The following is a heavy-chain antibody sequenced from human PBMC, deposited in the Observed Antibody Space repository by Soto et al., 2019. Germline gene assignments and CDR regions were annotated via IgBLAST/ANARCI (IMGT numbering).Heavy chain of an antibody. D-gene: IGHD2-2*01. CDR1: GVSVSSGVYS. CDR2: MYPSGST. Sequence: SETLSLTCAVSGVSVSSGVYSWNWIRQPPGKGLEWIGYMYPSGSTVYNPSLESRLIISIDKSKNQFSLTLSSVTAADTAVYYCARGVGNNWFDPWGPGTLVTVSS. V-gene: IGHV4-30-2*01. CDR3: ARGVGNNWFDP. J-gene: IGHJ5*02.